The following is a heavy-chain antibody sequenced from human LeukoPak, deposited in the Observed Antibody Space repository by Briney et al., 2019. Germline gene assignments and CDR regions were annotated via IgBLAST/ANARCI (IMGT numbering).Heavy chain of an antibody. CDR1: GYTFTSYD. CDR2: MSPNSGNT. V-gene: IGHV1-8*01. J-gene: IGHJ4*02. D-gene: IGHD1-26*01. CDR3: ARDRGVAVGGSYPYCFDY. Sequence: ASVKVSCKASGYTFTSYDINWVRQATGQGLEWMGWMSPNSGNTGYAQKFQGRVTMTGNTSISTAYMELSSLRSEDTAVYYCARDRGVAVGGSYPYCFDYWGQGTLVTVSS.